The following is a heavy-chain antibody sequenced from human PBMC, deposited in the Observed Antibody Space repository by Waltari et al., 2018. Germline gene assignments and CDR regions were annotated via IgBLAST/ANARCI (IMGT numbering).Heavy chain of an antibody. CDR3: ARDLEELYYYDSGRMGYFQH. D-gene: IGHD3-22*01. Sequence: QVQLVQSGAEVKKPGASVKVSCKASGYTFTSYYMHWVRQAPGQGLEWMGIINPSGGSTSYAQKFQGRVTMTRDTSTSTVYMELSSLRSEDTAVYYCARDLEELYYYDSGRMGYFQHWGQGTLVTVSS. J-gene: IGHJ1*01. V-gene: IGHV1-46*01. CDR1: GYTFTSYY. CDR2: INPSGGST.